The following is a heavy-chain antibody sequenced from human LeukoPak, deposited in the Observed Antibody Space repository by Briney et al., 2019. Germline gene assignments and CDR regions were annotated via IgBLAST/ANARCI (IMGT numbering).Heavy chain of an antibody. CDR1: GGSISSYY. CDR2: IYYSGST. D-gene: IGHD1-7*01. CDR3: ARGLMELQFPLGY. Sequence: MASETLSLTCTVSGGSISSYYWSWIRQPPGKGLEWIGYIYYSGSTNYNPSLKSRVTISVDTSKNQFSLKLSSVTAADTAVYYCARGLMELQFPLGYWGQGTLVTVSS. J-gene: IGHJ4*02. V-gene: IGHV4-59*01.